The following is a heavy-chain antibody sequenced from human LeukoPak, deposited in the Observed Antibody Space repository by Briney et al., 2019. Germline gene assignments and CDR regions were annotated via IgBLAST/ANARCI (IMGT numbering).Heavy chain of an antibody. Sequence: GESLKISCQGSGYSFTTYRIGWVRQMPGKGLEWIGVVSPGESDTRYSPSFQGQVTISADKSISTAYLQWSSLKASDTAMYYCARHLDDSSGYYYRTMYYFDYWGQGTLVTVSS. D-gene: IGHD3-22*01. V-gene: IGHV5-51*01. J-gene: IGHJ4*02. CDR1: GYSFTTYR. CDR2: VSPGESDT. CDR3: ARHLDDSSGYYYRTMYYFDY.